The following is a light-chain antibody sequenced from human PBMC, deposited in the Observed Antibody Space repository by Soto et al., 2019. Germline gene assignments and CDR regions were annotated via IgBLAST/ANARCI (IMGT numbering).Light chain of an antibody. J-gene: IGKJ2*01. Sequence: IQMTQSPSSLSASVGDRVTITCRASQSIRSYLNWYQQKPGKAPKVLIFAASSLQGGVPTRFSGSGSGTEFTRHISILQPEDFAMYYCQQTSGTLYTFCQGTKLEIK. CDR3: QQTSGTLYT. CDR2: AAS. V-gene: IGKV1-39*01. CDR1: QSIRSY.